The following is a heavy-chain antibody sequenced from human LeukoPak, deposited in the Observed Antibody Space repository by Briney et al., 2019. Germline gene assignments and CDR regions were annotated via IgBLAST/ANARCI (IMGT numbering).Heavy chain of an antibody. Sequence: ASVKVSCKASGYTFTSFDINWVRQAAGQGLVWMGWMRPGSGNTGYAESFQGRITLTRDTSTNTAFMELSSLTSEDTAVYYCARGYYYYYYMDVWGKGTTVTVSS. CDR3: ARGYYYYYYMDV. V-gene: IGHV1-8*01. CDR2: MRPGSGNT. CDR1: GYTFTSFD. J-gene: IGHJ6*03.